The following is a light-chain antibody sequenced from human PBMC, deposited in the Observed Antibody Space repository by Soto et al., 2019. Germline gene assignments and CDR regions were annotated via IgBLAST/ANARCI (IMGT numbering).Light chain of an antibody. CDR2: EVS. Sequence: QSALTQPPSASGSPGQSVTFSCIGTSSDVCAYNYVSWYQQHPGKAPKLMIYEVSKRPSGVPDRFSGSKSANTASLTVSGLLAEDEADYYCSSFAGSSNVIFGGGTMVTVL. CDR3: SSFAGSSNVI. V-gene: IGLV2-8*01. CDR1: SSDVCAYNY. J-gene: IGLJ2*01.